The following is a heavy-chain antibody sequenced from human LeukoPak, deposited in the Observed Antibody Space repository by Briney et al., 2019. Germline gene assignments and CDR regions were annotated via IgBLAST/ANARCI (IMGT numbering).Heavy chain of an antibody. Sequence: SETLSLTCTVSGGSISSSSYYWGWIRQPPGKGLEWIGSIYCSGSTYYNPSLKSRVTISVDTSKNQFSLKLSSVTAADTAVYYCARVSRYYDSSGYYSRFDYWGQGTLVTVSS. CDR1: GGSISSSSYY. V-gene: IGHV4-39*07. CDR3: ARVSRYYDSSGYYSRFDY. D-gene: IGHD3-22*01. J-gene: IGHJ4*02. CDR2: IYCSGST.